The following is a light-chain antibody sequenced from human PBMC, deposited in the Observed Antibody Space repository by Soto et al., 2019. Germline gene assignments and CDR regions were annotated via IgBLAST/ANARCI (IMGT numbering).Light chain of an antibody. CDR2: DAS. J-gene: IGKJ4*01. V-gene: IGKV1-33*01. Sequence: DIQMTQSPSSLSASVGDRVTITCQASQDISNYLNWYQQKPGKAPKLLIYDASNLETGVPSRFSGSGSGTDFTFTISSLQPEDIATYYCQQYDNLRLFGGGTKVEI. CDR3: QQYDNLRL. CDR1: QDISNY.